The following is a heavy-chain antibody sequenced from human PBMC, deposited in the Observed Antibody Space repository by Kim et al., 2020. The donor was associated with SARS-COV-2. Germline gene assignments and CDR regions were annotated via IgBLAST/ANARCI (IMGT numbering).Heavy chain of an antibody. Sequence: GGSLRLSCAASGFTFDDYAMHWVRQAPGKGLEWVSLISGDGGSTYYADSVKGRFTISRDNSKNSLYLQMNSLRTEDTALYYCATGGRKQWLVVISRYGAFDIWGQGTMVTVSS. CDR3: ATGGRKQWLVVISRYGAFDI. CDR2: ISGDGGST. V-gene: IGHV3-43*02. J-gene: IGHJ3*02. D-gene: IGHD6-19*01. CDR1: GFTFDDYA.